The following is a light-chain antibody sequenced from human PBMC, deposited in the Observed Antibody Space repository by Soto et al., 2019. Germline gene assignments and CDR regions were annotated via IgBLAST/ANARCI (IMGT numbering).Light chain of an antibody. Sequence: EVVLTQSPASLSLSPGERATLSFRASQSVSAYLAWYQQKAGQAPRLLIYDVSNRAPGIPARFTGSGSGTDFTLTISSLEPEDSAVYYCQQYGSSLPFGGGTKVDIK. CDR3: QQYGSSLP. J-gene: IGKJ4*01. CDR1: QSVSAY. CDR2: DVS. V-gene: IGKV3-11*01.